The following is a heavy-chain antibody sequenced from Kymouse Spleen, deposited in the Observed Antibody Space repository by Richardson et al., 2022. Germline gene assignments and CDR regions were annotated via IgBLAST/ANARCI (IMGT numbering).Heavy chain of an antibody. D-gene: IGHD1-7*01. CDR1: GFTFSSYA. CDR3: AKEGELELRDYYYYGMDV. V-gene: IGHV3-23*04. Sequence: EVQLVESGGGLVQPGGSLRLSCAASGFTFSSYAMSWVRQAPGKGLEWVSAISGSGGSTYYADSVKGRFTISRDNSKNTLYLQMNSLRAEDTAVYYCAKEGELELRDYYYYGMDVWGQGTTVTVSS. CDR2: ISGSGGST. J-gene: IGHJ6*02.